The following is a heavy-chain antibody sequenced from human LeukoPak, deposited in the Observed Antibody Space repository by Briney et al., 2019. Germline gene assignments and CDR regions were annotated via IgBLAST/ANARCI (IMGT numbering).Heavy chain of an antibody. D-gene: IGHD2-21*02. CDR3: AKDRYCGGDCYRYYFDY. Sequence: PGGSLRLSCAASGFTFSSYAMSWVRQAPGKGLEWVSAISGSGGSTYYADSVKGRFTISRDNSKNTLYLQMNSLRAEDTAVYYCAKDRYCGGDCYRYYFDYWGQGTLVTVSS. J-gene: IGHJ4*02. CDR1: GFTFSSYA. CDR2: ISGSGGST. V-gene: IGHV3-23*01.